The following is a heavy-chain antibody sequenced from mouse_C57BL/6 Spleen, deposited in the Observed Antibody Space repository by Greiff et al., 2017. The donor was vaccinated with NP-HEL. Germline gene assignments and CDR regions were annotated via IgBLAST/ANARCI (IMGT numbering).Heavy chain of an antibody. Sequence: EVQLQQSGPELVKPGASVKMSCKASGYTFTDYNMHWVKQSHGKSLEWIGYINPNNGGTSYNQKFKGKATLTVNKSSSTAYMELRSLTSEDSAVYYCATIYYYGSSLYWGQGTTLTVSS. CDR3: ATIYYYGSSLY. J-gene: IGHJ2*01. CDR2: INPNNGGT. CDR1: GYTFTDYN. D-gene: IGHD1-1*01. V-gene: IGHV1-22*01.